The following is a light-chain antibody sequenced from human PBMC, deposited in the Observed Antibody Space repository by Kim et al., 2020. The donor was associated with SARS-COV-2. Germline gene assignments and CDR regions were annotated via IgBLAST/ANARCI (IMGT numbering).Light chain of an antibody. CDR2: GTS. Sequence: VSPGERVTLSCRASQSVSSNLAWDQQKPGQAPRLLVYGTSTRAPGVPDRFSGSGSGTEFTLTINSLQSDDFAVYHCQQYDNWPGTFGQGTKVDIK. CDR1: QSVSSN. V-gene: IGKV3-15*01. CDR3: QQYDNWPGT. J-gene: IGKJ1*01.